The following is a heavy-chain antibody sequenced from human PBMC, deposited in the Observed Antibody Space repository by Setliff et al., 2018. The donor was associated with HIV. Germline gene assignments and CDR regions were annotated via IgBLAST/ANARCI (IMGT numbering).Heavy chain of an antibody. CDR3: ARDRGYDLDYFDY. J-gene: IGHJ4*02. Sequence: PGGSLRLSCVGSGFTFNDYHISWIRQAPGKGLEWISYIGSLGDKEYADSVKGRFTISRDNARKSVYLQIDSLSAEDTAVYYWARDRGYDLDYFDYWGQGTLVTVSS. CDR2: IGSLGDK. CDR1: GFTFNDYH. V-gene: IGHV3-11*05. D-gene: IGHD5-12*01.